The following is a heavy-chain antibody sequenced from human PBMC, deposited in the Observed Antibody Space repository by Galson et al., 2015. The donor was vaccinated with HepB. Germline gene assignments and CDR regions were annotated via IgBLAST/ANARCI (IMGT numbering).Heavy chain of an antibody. CDR3: AKDRTDYYYGMDV. V-gene: IGHV3-9*01. CDR2: ISWNSGSI. J-gene: IGHJ6*02. Sequence: SLRLSCAASGFTFDDYGMHWVRQVPGKGLEWVSGISWNSGSIKYADSGKGRFTISRDNAKNSLYLQMNSLRAEDTALYYCAKDRTDYYYGMDVWGQGTTVTVSS. CDR1: GFTFDDYG.